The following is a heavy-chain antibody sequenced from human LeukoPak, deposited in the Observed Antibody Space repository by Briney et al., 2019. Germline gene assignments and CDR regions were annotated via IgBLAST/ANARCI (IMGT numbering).Heavy chain of an antibody. CDR1: GYTFTSYG. Sequence: ASVKVSCKASGYTFTSYGISWVRQAPGQGLEWMGWISAYNGNTNYAQKLQGRVTMTTDTSTSTAYMELRSLRSDDTAVYYCARGEVVVAANPIAVDYWGQGTLVTVSS. CDR2: ISAYNGNT. CDR3: ARGEVVVAANPIAVDY. J-gene: IGHJ4*02. V-gene: IGHV1-18*01. D-gene: IGHD2-15*01.